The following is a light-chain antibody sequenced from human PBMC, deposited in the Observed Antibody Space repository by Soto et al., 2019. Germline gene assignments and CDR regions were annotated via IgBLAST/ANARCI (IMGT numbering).Light chain of an antibody. J-gene: IGLJ2*01. CDR2: DVS. V-gene: IGLV2-14*01. Sequence: QSALTQPASVSGSPGQSITISCTGTSSDVGGYNYVSWYQQHPGKAPKLMIYDVSNRPSGVSNRFSGSKSGNTASLIISGLQAEDEADYYCSSYTGSSTYVVFGGGTQLTVL. CDR1: SSDVGGYNY. CDR3: SSYTGSSTYVV.